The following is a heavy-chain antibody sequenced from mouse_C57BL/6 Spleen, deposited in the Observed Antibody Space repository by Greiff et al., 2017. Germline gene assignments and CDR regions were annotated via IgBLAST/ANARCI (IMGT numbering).Heavy chain of an antibody. CDR3: ARKGVYDYQYYFDY. CDR2: LNPYNGGT. J-gene: IGHJ2*01. V-gene: IGHV1-19*01. Sequence: EVQLQQSGPVLVKPGASVKMSCKASGYTFTDYYMNWVKQSHGKSLEWIGVLNPYNGGTSYNQKFKGKATLTVDKSSSTAYMELNSLTSEDSAVYYCARKGVYDYQYYFDYWGQGTTLTVSS. CDR1: GYTFTDYY. D-gene: IGHD2-4*01.